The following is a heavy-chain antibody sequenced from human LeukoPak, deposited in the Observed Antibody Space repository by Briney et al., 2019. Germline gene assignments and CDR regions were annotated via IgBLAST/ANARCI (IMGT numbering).Heavy chain of an antibody. D-gene: IGHD3-10*01. CDR2: IYYSGST. CDR1: GGSISSSSYY. V-gene: IGHV4-39*01. Sequence: SETLSLTCTVSGGSISSSSYYWGWIRQPPGKGLEWIGSIYYSGSTYYNPSLKSRVTISVDTSKNQFSLTLSSVTAADTAVYYCARHRYYYRSGSYYGAPYYMDVWGKGTTVTISS. CDR3: ARHRYYYRSGSYYGAPYYMDV. J-gene: IGHJ6*03.